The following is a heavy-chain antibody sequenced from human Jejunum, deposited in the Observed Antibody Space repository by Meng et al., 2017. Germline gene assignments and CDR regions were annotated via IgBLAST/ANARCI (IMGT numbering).Heavy chain of an antibody. CDR2: ISVYHGNT. J-gene: IGHJ4*02. D-gene: IGHD1-26*01. Sequence: QVQLVQSGAEVENPGTSVKVSCKTSGYTFTSYGISWVRQAPGQGLEWMGWISVYHGNTNYAQKLQGRVTMTTDTSTSTAYMELRSLRSDDTAVYFCARDYSGTSYRYSDYWGQGTLVTVSS. CDR1: GYTFTSYG. CDR3: ARDYSGTSYRYSDY. V-gene: IGHV1-18*01.